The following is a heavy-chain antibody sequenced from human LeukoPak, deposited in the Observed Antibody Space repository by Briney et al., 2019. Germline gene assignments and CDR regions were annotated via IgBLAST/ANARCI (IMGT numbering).Heavy chain of an antibody. CDR2: INPNSGGT. CDR3: ARGGMRSTASSLDY. V-gene: IGHV1-2*02. Sequence: AASVKVSCTASGYTFTSYYMHWVRQAPGQGLEWMGWINPNSGGTNYAQKFQGRVTMTRDTSISTAYMELSRLRSDDTAVYYCARGGMRSTASSLDYWGQGTLVTVSS. J-gene: IGHJ4*02. CDR1: GYTFTSYY.